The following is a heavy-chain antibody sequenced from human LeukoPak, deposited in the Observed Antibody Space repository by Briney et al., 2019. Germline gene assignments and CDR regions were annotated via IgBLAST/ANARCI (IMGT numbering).Heavy chain of an antibody. CDR2: SYYTGST. Sequence: SETLSLTCTVSGVYINNTRYYWGWIRQPPGKGLEWIGNSYYTGSTYYNPSLENRVTISVDTSKNQFSLNLSSVTAADTSVYYCVRRAYSGFGGEHYFDYWGQGTLVTVSS. J-gene: IGHJ4*02. CDR3: VRRAYSGFGGEHYFDY. V-gene: IGHV4-39*01. D-gene: IGHD5-12*01. CDR1: GVYINNTRYY.